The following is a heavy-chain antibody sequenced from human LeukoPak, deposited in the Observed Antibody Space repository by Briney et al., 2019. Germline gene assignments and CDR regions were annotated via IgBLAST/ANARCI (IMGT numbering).Heavy chain of an antibody. Sequence: GGSLRLSCAASGFTFSNSWMIWVRQAPGKGLEWVGRIKSKTDGGTMDYAAPVKGRFSISRDDSKDTMYLQMNSLKSDDTAVYYCATHIPWDIWGPGTMVTVSS. CDR3: ATHIPWDI. D-gene: IGHD2-21*01. CDR2: IKSKTDGGTM. J-gene: IGHJ3*02. V-gene: IGHV3-15*01. CDR1: GFTFSNSW.